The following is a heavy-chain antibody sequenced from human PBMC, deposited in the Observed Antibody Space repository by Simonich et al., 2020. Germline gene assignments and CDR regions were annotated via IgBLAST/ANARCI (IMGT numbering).Heavy chain of an antibody. D-gene: IGHD3-9*01. V-gene: IGHV3-7*01. J-gene: IGHJ3*02. CDR3: ACLGTGDAFDI. Sequence: EVQLVESGGGLVQPGGSLRLSCAASGFTFSSYWMSGVRQAQGKGRGWVGKKRQDGGENNYVASGKGRFTISRDNAKNSLYLQMNSLRAEDTAVYYCACLGTGDAFDIWGQGTMVTVSS. CDR1: GFTFSSYW. CDR2: KRQDGGEN.